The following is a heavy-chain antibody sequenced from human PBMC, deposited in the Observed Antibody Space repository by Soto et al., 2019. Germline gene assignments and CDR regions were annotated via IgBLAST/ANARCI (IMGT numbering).Heavy chain of an antibody. CDR1: GGSLTRRDW. D-gene: IGHD2-21*01. V-gene: IGHV4-4*02. Sequence: SETLSLTCAVSGGSLTRRDWWSWVRQPPGKGLQWIGQIYLNGGTSYDPSLRTRVTISADKSKNLLSLELRSVTAADTAVYFCVKHGEYSLQYWGQGTLVTVSS. J-gene: IGHJ4*02. CDR2: IYLNGGT. CDR3: VKHGEYSLQY.